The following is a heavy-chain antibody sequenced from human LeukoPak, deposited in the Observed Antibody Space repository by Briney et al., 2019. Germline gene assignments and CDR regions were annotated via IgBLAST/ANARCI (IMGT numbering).Heavy chain of an antibody. CDR1: GFTFSSYA. Sequence: PGGSLSLSCAASGFTFSSYAMSWVRQAPGKGLEWVSTIVDTGDGTFYADSVRGRFTISRDSSKNTPYLQMNSLRADDTAVYYCAKERGHPLPNYHMDVWGKGTTVTVSS. J-gene: IGHJ6*03. CDR3: AKERGHPLPNYHMDV. V-gene: IGHV3-23*01. CDR2: IVDTGDGT. D-gene: IGHD4/OR15-4a*01.